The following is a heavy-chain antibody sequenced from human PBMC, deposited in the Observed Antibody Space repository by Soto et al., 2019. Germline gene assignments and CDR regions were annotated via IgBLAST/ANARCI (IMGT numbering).Heavy chain of an antibody. CDR2: ISAYNGNT. Sequence: ASVKVSCKASGYTFTSYGISWVRQAPGQGLEWMGWISAYNGNTNYAQKLQGRVTMTTDTSTSTVYMELRSLKTEDTAVYHCTTETYYYDSSGYYYYIFDYWGQGTLVTVSS. J-gene: IGHJ4*02. CDR1: GYTFTSYG. V-gene: IGHV1-18*01. CDR3: TTETYYYDSSGYYYYIFDY. D-gene: IGHD3-22*01.